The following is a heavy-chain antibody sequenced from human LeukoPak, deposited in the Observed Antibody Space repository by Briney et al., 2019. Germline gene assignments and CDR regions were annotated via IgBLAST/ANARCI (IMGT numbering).Heavy chain of an antibody. CDR3: ARIGDFWSGYYSDANNDAFDI. Sequence: SQTLSLTCTVSGGSISSGDYYWSWIRQPPGKGLEWIGYIYYSGSTYYNPSLKSRVTISVDTSKNQFSLKLSSVTAADTAVYYCARIGDFWSGYYSDANNDAFDIWGQGTMVTVSS. V-gene: IGHV4-30-4*08. J-gene: IGHJ3*02. D-gene: IGHD3-3*01. CDR1: GGSISSGDYY. CDR2: IYYSGST.